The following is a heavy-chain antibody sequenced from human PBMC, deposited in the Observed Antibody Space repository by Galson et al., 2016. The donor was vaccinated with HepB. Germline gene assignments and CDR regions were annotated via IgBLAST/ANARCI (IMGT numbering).Heavy chain of an antibody. CDR2: ISSSSYI. J-gene: IGHJ4*02. CDR1: GFTFSSYS. Sequence: SLRLSCAASGFTFSSYSMNWVRQAPGKGLEWVSSISSSSYIYYADSVKGRFTISRDNAKNSLYLQMNSLRAEDTAVYYYARGDIVGAIFDYWGQGTLVTVSS. V-gene: IGHV3-21*01. D-gene: IGHD1-26*01. CDR3: ARGDIVGAIFDY.